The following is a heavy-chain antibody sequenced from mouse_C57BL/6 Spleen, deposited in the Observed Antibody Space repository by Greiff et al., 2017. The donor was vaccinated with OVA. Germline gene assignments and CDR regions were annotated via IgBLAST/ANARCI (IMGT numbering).Heavy chain of an antibody. V-gene: IGHV1-54*01. CDR1: GYAFTNYL. CDR3: ARYHYYGSSFDY. CDR2: INPGSGGT. D-gene: IGHD1-1*01. J-gene: IGHJ2*01. Sequence: QVQLQQSGAELVRPGTSVKVSCKASGYAFTNYLIEWVKQRPGQGLEWIGVINPGSGGTKYNEKFKGKATLTADKSSSTAYMQLSSLTSEDSAVYFCARYHYYGSSFDYWGQGTTLTVSS.